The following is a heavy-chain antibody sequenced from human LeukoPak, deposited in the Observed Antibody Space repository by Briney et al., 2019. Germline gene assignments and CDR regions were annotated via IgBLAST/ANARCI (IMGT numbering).Heavy chain of an antibody. D-gene: IGHD3-10*01. J-gene: IGHJ3*02. CDR1: GGSVTSGGCY. CDR3: ARGGVASAAFDI. CDR2: IYYSGST. V-gene: IGHV4-31*03. Sequence: SETLSLTCSVSGGSVTSGGCYWIWIRQHPGKGLEWIGYIYYSGSTYYNPSLKSRITISLDTSKNQFSLKLSSVTAADTAVYYCARGGVASAAFDIWGRGTMVTVSS.